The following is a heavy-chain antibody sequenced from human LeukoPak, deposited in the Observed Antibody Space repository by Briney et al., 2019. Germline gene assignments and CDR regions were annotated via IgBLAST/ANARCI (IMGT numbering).Heavy chain of an antibody. D-gene: IGHD3-10*01. J-gene: IGHJ3*02. Sequence: ASVKVSCKVSGYTLTELSMHWVRQAPGKGLEWMGGFDPEDGETIYAQKFQGRVTMTEDTSTDTAYMELSSQRSEDTAVYYCGGGYYTDDAFDIWGQGTMVTVSS. CDR2: FDPEDGET. V-gene: IGHV1-24*01. CDR3: GGGYYTDDAFDI. CDR1: GYTLTELS.